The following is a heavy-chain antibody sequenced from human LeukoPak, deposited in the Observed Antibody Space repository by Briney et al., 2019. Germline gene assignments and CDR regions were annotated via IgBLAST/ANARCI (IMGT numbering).Heavy chain of an antibody. CDR1: GFTFSSYAM. J-gene: IGHJ6*02. CDR2: IHHSGTT. D-gene: IGHD5-24*01. V-gene: IGHV4-4*02. CDR3: ARWVGTITPYYYGMDV. Sequence: GSLRLSCAASGFTFSSYAMGWVRQFPGKGLEWIGEIHHSGTTNYNPSLKSRVTISVDKSKNQFSLKLSSVTAADTAVYYCARWVGTITPYYYGMDVWGQGTTVTVSS.